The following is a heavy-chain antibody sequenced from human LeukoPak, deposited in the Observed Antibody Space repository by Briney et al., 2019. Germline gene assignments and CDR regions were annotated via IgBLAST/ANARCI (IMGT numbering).Heavy chain of an antibody. CDR1: GFTFYSYA. V-gene: IGHV3-23*01. CDR3: AKDQGYCSSTSCYGLDY. D-gene: IGHD2-2*01. CDR2: ISGTDGST. Sequence: AGGSLRLSCAASGFTFYSYAMNWVRQAPGKGLEWVSTISGTDGSTYYADSVKGRFTISRDNSKNTLYLQMNSLRAEDTAVYYCAKDQGYCSSTSCYGLDYWGQGTLVAVSS. J-gene: IGHJ4*02.